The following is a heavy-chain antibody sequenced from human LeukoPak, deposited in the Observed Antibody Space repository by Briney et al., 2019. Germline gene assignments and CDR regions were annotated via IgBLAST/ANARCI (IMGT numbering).Heavy chain of an antibody. J-gene: IGHJ4*02. Sequence: GASVKVSCKASGYTFTGYYMHWVRQAPGQGLEWMGRINPNSGGTNYAQKFQGRVTMTRDTSISTAYMELSRLRSDDTAVYYCARDAAHPSYYDFWSGYSPSPVDYWGQGTLVTVSS. D-gene: IGHD3-3*01. CDR2: INPNSGGT. CDR3: ARDAAHPSYYDFWSGYSPSPVDY. V-gene: IGHV1-2*06. CDR1: GYTFTGYY.